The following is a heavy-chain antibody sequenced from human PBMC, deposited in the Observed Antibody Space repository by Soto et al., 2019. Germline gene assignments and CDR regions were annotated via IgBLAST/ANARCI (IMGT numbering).Heavy chain of an antibody. CDR1: GFTFTSSA. Sequence: SVKVSCKASGFTFTSSAVQWVRQARGQRLEWIGWIVVGSGNTNYAQKFQERVTITRDMSTSTAYMELSSLRSEDTAVYYCAAAIDVLLWFGESGYYGMEVRGQGTTVTVSS. J-gene: IGHJ6*02. D-gene: IGHD3-10*01. CDR2: IVVGSGNT. CDR3: AAAIDVLLWFGESGYYGMEV. V-gene: IGHV1-58*01.